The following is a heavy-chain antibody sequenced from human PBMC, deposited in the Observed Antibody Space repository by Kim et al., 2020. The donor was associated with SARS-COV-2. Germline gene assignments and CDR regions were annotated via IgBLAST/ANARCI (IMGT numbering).Heavy chain of an antibody. J-gene: IGHJ4*02. Sequence: ASVKVSCKTYGYIFSNYGLSWVRQAPGQGLEWMGWISGHNGNTNDARKFQGRVKLTTDTSTNTAYMELRSLTSDDTGVYFCAKTGYYYDSSGYYSMDWGQGTVVTVSS. V-gene: IGHV1-18*01. D-gene: IGHD3-22*01. CDR1: GYIFSNYG. CDR3: AKTGYYYDSSGYYSMD. CDR2: ISGHNGNT.